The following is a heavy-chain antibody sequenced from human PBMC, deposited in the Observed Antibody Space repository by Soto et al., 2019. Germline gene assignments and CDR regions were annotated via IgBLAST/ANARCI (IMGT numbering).Heavy chain of an antibody. CDR2: ISSSSSTT. D-gene: IGHD6-13*01. Sequence: TGGALRLSCAASGFTFSSYSMNWVRQAPGKGLEWVSYISSSSSTTYYADSVKGRFTISRDNVKNSLYLQMNSLRDEDTAVYYCATDSPYSSSWYDLNWSDPWGQGTLVTGSS. V-gene: IGHV3-48*02. CDR1: GFTFSSYS. CDR3: ATDSPYSSSWYDLNWSDP. J-gene: IGHJ5*02.